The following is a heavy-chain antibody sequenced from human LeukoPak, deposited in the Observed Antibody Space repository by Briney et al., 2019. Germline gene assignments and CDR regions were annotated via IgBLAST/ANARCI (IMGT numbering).Heavy chain of an antibody. D-gene: IGHD6-13*01. V-gene: IGHV1-2*02. CDR1: GYTFTDYY. CDR2: INPNSGGT. J-gene: IGHJ4*02. CDR3: ARGHLIAVAAFDY. Sequence: ASVKVSCKASGYTFTDYYMHWVRQAPGQGPEWMGWINPNSGGTNYAQKFQGRVTMTRDTSISTAYMEVSRLRSDDTAVYYCARGHLIAVAAFDYWGQGALVTVSS.